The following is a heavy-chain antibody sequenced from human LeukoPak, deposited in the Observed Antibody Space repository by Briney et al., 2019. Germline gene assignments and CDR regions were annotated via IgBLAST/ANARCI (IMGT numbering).Heavy chain of an antibody. Sequence: SETLSLTCTVSGGSISSSSYHWGWIRQPPGKGLEWIGSIYYSGSTYYNPSLKSRVTISVDTSKNQFSLKLSSVTAADTAVYYCVRLGVPAAMGLGYYYMDVWGKGTTVTVSS. CDR1: GGSISSSSYH. D-gene: IGHD2-2*01. CDR3: VRLGVPAAMGLGYYYMDV. J-gene: IGHJ6*03. CDR2: IYYSGST. V-gene: IGHV4-39*01.